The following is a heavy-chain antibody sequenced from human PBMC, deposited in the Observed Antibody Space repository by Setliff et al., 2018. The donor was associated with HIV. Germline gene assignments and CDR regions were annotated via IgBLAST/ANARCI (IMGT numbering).Heavy chain of an antibody. CDR1: GGSISGYY. Sequence: PSETLSLTCTVSGGSISGYYWSWIRQPPGKGLEWIGEINHSGSTNYNPSLKSRVTISVDTSKNQFSLKLSSVTAADTAVYYCARGGRDYYYYYMDVWGKGTTVTVSS. CDR3: ARGGRDYYYYYMDV. V-gene: IGHV4-34*01. J-gene: IGHJ6*03. CDR2: INHSGST.